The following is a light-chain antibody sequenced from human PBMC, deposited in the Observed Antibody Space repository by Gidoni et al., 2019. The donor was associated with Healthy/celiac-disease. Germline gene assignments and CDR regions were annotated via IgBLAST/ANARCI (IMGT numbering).Light chain of an antibody. J-gene: IGKJ4*01. V-gene: IGKV3-11*01. CDR1: QSVSSY. CDR3: RQRSNWPLT. CDR2: DAS. Sequence: EIVLTQSLATLSLSPGERATLSCRASQSVSSYLAWYQQKPGQAPRLLIYDASNRATGIPARFSGSGSGTDFTLTISSLEPEDFAVYYCRQRSNWPLTFSGGTKVEIK.